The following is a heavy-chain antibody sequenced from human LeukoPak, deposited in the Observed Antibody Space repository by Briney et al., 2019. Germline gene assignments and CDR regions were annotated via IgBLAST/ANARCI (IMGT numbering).Heavy chain of an antibody. Sequence: PGGSLRLSYAASGFTFSSYWMSWVRQAPGKGLEWVANIKQDGSEKYYVDSVKGRFTISRDNAKNSLYLQMNSLRAEDTAVYYCARTGPYYYDSSGYYYYAFDIWGQGTMVTVSS. D-gene: IGHD3-22*01. CDR3: ARTGPYYYDSSGYYYYAFDI. V-gene: IGHV3-7*03. CDR2: IKQDGSEK. J-gene: IGHJ3*02. CDR1: GFTFSSYW.